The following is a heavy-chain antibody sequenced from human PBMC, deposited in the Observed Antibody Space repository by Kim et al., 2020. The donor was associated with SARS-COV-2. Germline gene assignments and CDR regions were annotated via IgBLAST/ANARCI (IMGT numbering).Heavy chain of an antibody. CDR1: GYSFTSYW. Sequence: GESLKISCKGSGYSFTSYWISWVRQMPGKGLEWMGRIDPSDSYTNYSPSFQGHVTISADKSISTAYLQWSSLKASDTAMYYCAAWGLERDPTDYYYGMDVWGQGTTVTVSS. D-gene: IGHD1-1*01. V-gene: IGHV5-10-1*01. CDR2: IDPSDSYT. CDR3: AAWGLERDPTDYYYGMDV. J-gene: IGHJ6*02.